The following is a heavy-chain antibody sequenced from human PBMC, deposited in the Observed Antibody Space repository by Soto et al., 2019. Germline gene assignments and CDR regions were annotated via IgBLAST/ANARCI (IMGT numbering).Heavy chain of an antibody. J-gene: IGHJ5*02. Sequence: QVQLQESGPGLVKPSETLSLTCTVSGGPISSGGYYWSWIRQHPGKGLEWIGYIYYTGRTDYNPSLKSRGIISVDTSKSQFSLKLSSVTAADTAVYYCARRLWFGENLWFDPWGQGTLVTVSS. CDR3: ARRLWFGENLWFDP. V-gene: IGHV4-31*03. CDR2: IYYTGRT. CDR1: GGPISSGGYY. D-gene: IGHD3-10*01.